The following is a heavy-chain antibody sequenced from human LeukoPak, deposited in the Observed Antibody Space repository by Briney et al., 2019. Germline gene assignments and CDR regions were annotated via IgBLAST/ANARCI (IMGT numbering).Heavy chain of an antibody. V-gene: IGHV5-10-1*01. D-gene: IGHD3-10*01. Sequence: GESLRLSCKGSGFSFRTYWITWVRQIPGKGLEWMGKIDPSDSYTTYSPSFQGHVTISAEKSISTAYLQWSSLKASDTAMYYCARSSRLGELSYWGQGTLVTVSS. CDR3: ARSSRLGELSY. J-gene: IGHJ4*02. CDR1: GFSFRTYW. CDR2: IDPSDSYT.